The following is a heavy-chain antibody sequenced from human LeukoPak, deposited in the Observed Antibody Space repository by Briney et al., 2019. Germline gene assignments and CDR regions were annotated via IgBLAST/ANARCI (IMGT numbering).Heavy chain of an antibody. CDR3: ARHVRDYGGNSGTYYYYYYMDV. D-gene: IGHD4-23*01. CDR1: GYNFTSYW. Sequence: GESLKISCKGSGYNFTSYWIGWVRQMPGKGLEWMGIIYPGDSDTRYSPSFQGQVTISADKSISTAYLQWSSLKASDTAMYYCARHVRDYGGNSGTYYYYYYMDVWGKGTTVTVSS. J-gene: IGHJ6*03. V-gene: IGHV5-51*01. CDR2: IYPGDSDT.